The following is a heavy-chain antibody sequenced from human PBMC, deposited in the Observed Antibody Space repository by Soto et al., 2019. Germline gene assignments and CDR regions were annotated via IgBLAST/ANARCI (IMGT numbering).Heavy chain of an antibody. D-gene: IGHD2-2*01. J-gene: IGHJ4*02. CDR1: GYTFTSYD. V-gene: IGHV1-8*01. CDR3: TRRQRNH. CDR2: RNPFSGNA. Sequence: QVQLVQSGAEVKKPGASVRVSCKASGYTFTSYDIYWVRQATGQGLEWMGWRNPFSGNAVYTQKFQDRVTLTRDTSINTAHMEMSGLRSEDTAVYYCTRRQRNHWGQGSLVTVSS.